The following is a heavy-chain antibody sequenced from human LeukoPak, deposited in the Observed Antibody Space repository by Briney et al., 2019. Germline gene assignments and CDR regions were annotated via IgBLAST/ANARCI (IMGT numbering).Heavy chain of an antibody. CDR2: ISSSSSYI. CDR1: GFTFSSYS. D-gene: IGHD3-3*01. Sequence: GGSLRLSCAASGFTFSSYSMNWVRQAPGKGLEWVSSISSSSSYIYYAGSLKGRFTISRDNAKNSLYLQMNSLRAEDTAVYYCAITIFGVVQPIPYYWGQGTLVTVSS. J-gene: IGHJ4*02. V-gene: IGHV3-21*01. CDR3: AITIFGVVQPIPYY.